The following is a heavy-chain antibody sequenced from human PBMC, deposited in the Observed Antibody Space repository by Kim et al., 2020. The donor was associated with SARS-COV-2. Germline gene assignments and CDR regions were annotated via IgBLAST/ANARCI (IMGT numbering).Heavy chain of an antibody. CDR3: ARMEREPLSYYYYGMDV. Sequence: ASVKVSCKASGYTFTGYYMHWVRQAPGQGLEWMGRINPNSGGTNYAQKFQGRVTMTRDTSISTAYMELSRLRSDDTAVYYCARMEREPLSYYYYGMDVWGQGTTVTVSS. CDR2: INPNSGGT. V-gene: IGHV1-2*06. J-gene: IGHJ6*02. CDR1: GYTFTGYY. D-gene: IGHD1-26*01.